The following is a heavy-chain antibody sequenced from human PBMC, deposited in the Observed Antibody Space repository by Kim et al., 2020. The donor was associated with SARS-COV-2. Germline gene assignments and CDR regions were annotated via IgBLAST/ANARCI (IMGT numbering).Heavy chain of an antibody. CDR3: ARSLPSSPFYYGSGGTMGAFDI. J-gene: IGHJ3*02. D-gene: IGHD3-10*01. Sequence: SETLSLTCAVYGGSFSGYYWSWIRQPPGKGLEWIGEINHSGSTNYNPSLKSRVTISVDTSKNQFSLKLSSVTAADTAVYYCARSLPSSPFYYGSGGTMGAFDIWGQGTMVTVSS. CDR2: INHSGST. CDR1: GGSFSGYY. V-gene: IGHV4-34*01.